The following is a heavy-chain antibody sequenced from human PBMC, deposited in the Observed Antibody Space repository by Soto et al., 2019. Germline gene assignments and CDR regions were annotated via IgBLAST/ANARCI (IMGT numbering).Heavy chain of an antibody. CDR2: INHSRST. Sequence: SETLSLTCAVYGGSFSGYYWSWLRQPPGRGLEWIGEINHSRSTNYNPSLKSRVTISVDTSKDQFSLKLSSVTAADTAVYYCARAGLAAAGTGLLEYWGQGTLVTVSS. D-gene: IGHD6-13*01. V-gene: IGHV4-34*01. CDR3: ARAGLAAAGTGLLEY. J-gene: IGHJ4*02. CDR1: GGSFSGYY.